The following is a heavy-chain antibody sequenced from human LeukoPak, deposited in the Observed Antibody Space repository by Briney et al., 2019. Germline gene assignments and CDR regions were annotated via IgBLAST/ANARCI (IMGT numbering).Heavy chain of an antibody. J-gene: IGHJ4*02. CDR2: INHSGST. Sequence: SETLSLTCAVYGGSFGGYYWSWIRQPPGKGLEWIGEINHSGSTNYNPSLKSRVTISVDTSKNQFSLKLSSVTAADTAVYYCARDVAFDYWGQGTLVTVSS. CDR3: ARDVAFDY. V-gene: IGHV4-34*01. D-gene: IGHD5-12*01. CDR1: GGSFGGYY.